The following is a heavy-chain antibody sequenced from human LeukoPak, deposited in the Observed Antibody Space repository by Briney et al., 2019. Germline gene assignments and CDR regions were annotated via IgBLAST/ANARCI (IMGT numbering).Heavy chain of an antibody. Sequence: GASVKVSCKASGYTFTGYYMHWVRQAPGQGLEWMGWINPNSGGTSYAQKFQGRVTMTRDTSTSTVYMELSSLRSEDTAVYYCARAYDILTGYLGYWGQGTLVTVSS. V-gene: IGHV1-2*02. D-gene: IGHD3-9*01. CDR2: INPNSGGT. J-gene: IGHJ4*02. CDR3: ARAYDILTGYLGY. CDR1: GYTFTGYY.